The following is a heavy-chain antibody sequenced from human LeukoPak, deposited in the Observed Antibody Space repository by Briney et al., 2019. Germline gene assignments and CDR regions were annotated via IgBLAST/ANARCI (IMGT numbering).Heavy chain of an antibody. Sequence: GGSLRLSCAASGFTFSSYDMHWVRQAAGKGLEWVSAIGTAGDTYYPGSVKGRFTITRENAKISLYLQMNSLRAGDTAVYYCARATRRAYYMDVWGKGTTVTVSS. CDR3: ARATRRAYYMDV. V-gene: IGHV3-13*01. J-gene: IGHJ6*03. CDR1: GFTFSSYD. CDR2: IGTAGDT.